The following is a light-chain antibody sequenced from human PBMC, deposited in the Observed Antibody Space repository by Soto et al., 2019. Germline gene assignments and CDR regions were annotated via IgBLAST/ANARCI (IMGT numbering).Light chain of an antibody. CDR2: DVN. Sequence: QSVLTQPASVSGSPGQSITISCTGTSSDVGGYNYVSWYQQRQGKAPKLMIYDVNSRPSGVSNRFSGSKSGNTASLTISGLQAEDEADYYCNSYTSSRNLVVFGGGTKVTVL. J-gene: IGLJ2*01. CDR3: NSYTSSRNLVV. V-gene: IGLV2-14*03. CDR1: SSDVGGYNY.